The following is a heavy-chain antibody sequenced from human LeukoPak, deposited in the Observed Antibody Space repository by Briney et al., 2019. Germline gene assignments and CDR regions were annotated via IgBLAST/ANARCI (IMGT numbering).Heavy chain of an antibody. J-gene: IGHJ6*03. CDR2: IIPIFGTA. Sequence: ASVKVSCKASGYTFTSYDINWVRQATGQGLEWMGGIIPIFGTANYAQKFQGRVTITADKSTSTAYMELSSLRSEDTAVYYCARDTAAAGTWGYYYYYMDVWGKGTTVTVSS. CDR3: ARDTAAAGTWGYYYYYMDV. V-gene: IGHV1-69*06. CDR1: GYTFTSYD. D-gene: IGHD6-13*01.